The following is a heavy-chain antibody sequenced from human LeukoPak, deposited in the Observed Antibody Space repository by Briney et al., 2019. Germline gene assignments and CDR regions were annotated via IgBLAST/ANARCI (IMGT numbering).Heavy chain of an antibody. J-gene: IGHJ4*02. CDR3: AKDRASYYEVGHWDY. D-gene: IGHD3-22*01. Sequence: PGRCLRLSWTVSAFSVSSNSMGWGRQAPGEGLGWVLAISVSGGSIYNTDSVKGRFTISRDNSKNTLYLQMNSLRAEDTAVYYCAKDRASYYEVGHWDYWGQGTLVTVSS. V-gene: IGHV3-23*01. CDR2: ISVSGGSI. CDR1: AFSVSSNS.